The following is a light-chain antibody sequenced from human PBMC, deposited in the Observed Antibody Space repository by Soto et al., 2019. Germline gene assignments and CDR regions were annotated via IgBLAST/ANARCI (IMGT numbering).Light chain of an antibody. CDR2: GAS. Sequence: DIVMTQSPLSLPVTPGEPASISCRSSQSLLHSHGYHYLDWYQQKPGKAPRVLISGASNLQSGVPSRFSGSGSGTDFTLTISSLQSEDFASYFCQHTFNSPPWTFGQGTKVDIK. V-gene: IGKV2-28*01. CDR3: QHTFNSPPWT. CDR1: QSLLHSHGYHY. J-gene: IGKJ1*01.